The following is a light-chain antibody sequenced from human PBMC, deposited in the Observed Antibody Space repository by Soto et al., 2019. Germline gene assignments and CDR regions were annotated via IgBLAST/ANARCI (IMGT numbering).Light chain of an antibody. V-gene: IGKV3-20*01. CDR2: GAS. J-gene: IGKJ2*01. CDR3: QQYGSSPMYT. CDR1: QSVSSSY. Sequence: EIVLTQSPGTLSLSPGERATLSCRASQSVSSSYLAWYQQKPGQAPRLLIYGASSRATGIPDRFSGSVSGTDFTLTISRLEPEDFAVYYCQQYGSSPMYTFSQGTKLEIK.